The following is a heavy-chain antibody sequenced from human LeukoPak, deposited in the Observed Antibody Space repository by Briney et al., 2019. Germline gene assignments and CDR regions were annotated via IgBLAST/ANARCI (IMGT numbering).Heavy chain of an antibody. J-gene: IGHJ6*02. CDR1: GFTFSSYA. Sequence: PGRSLRLSCAASGFTFSSYAMHWVRQAPGKGLEWVAVISYDGSSKYYADSVKGRFTISRDNSKNTLYLQMNSLRAEDTAVYYCARDQVVVVPALIQYYYYYGMDVWGQGTTVTVSS. D-gene: IGHD2-2*01. CDR3: ARDQVVVVPALIQYYYYYGMDV. CDR2: ISYDGSSK. V-gene: IGHV3-30-3*01.